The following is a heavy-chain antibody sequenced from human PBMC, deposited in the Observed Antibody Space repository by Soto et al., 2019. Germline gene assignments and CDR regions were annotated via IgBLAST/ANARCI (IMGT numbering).Heavy chain of an antibody. D-gene: IGHD4-4*01. CDR3: ARGSKVGDGYSFDY. J-gene: IGHJ4*02. V-gene: IGHV3-53*01. CDR1: GFTVSSNY. CDR2: IYSGGST. Sequence: GGSVRLSCAASGFTVSSNYMSWVRQAPGKGLEWVSVIYSGGSTYYADSVKGRFTISRDNSKNTLYLQMNSLRAEDTAVYYCARGSKVGDGYSFDYWGQGTLVTVSS.